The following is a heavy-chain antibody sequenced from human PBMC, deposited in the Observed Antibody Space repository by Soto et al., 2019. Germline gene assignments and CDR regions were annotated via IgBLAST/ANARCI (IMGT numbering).Heavy chain of an antibody. CDR1: GGSISSGGYS. J-gene: IGHJ5*02. V-gene: IGHV4-30-2*01. CDR3: ARVTSIAAAGTIWFDP. D-gene: IGHD6-13*01. CDR2: IYHSGST. Sequence: QLQLQESGSGLVKPSQTLSLTCAVSGGSISSGGYSWSWIRQPPGKGLEWIGYIYHSGSTYYNPSLKSRVTISVDRSKNQFSLKLSSVTAADTAVYYCARVTSIAAAGTIWFDPWGQGTLVTVSS.